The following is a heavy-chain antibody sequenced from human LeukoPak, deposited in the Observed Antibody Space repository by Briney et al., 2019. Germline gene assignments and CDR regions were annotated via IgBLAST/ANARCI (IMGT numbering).Heavy chain of an antibody. V-gene: IGHV3-74*01. CDR2: INSDGSST. CDR1: GFTFSSYW. Sequence: GGSLRLSCAASGFTFSSYWMHWVRQAPGKGLVWVSRINSDGSSTSYADSVKGRFTISRDNTENTLYLQMNSLRAEDTAVYYCAVPVVGDAFDIWGQGTMVTVSS. CDR3: AVPVVGDAFDI. D-gene: IGHD2-15*01. J-gene: IGHJ3*02.